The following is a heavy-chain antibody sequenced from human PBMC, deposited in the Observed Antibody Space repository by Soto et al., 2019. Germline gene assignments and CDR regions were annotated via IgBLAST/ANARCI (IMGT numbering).Heavy chain of an antibody. Sequence: QVQLQESGPGLVKPSETLSLTCTVSGGSISSYYWSWIRQPPGKGLEWIGYIYYSGSTNYNPSLKSRVTISVDTSKNQFALKLSSVTAADTAVYYCVGETEGCGFDYWGQGTLVTVSS. D-gene: IGHD2-21*02. CDR1: GGSISSYY. CDR2: IYYSGST. CDR3: VGETEGCGFDY. J-gene: IGHJ4*02. V-gene: IGHV4-59*01.